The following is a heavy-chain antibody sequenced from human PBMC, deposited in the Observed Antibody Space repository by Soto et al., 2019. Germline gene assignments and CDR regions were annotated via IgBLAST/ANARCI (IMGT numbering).Heavy chain of an antibody. CDR3: ARASSCAYDSCAFDP. V-gene: IGHV4-59*01. J-gene: IGHJ5*02. Sequence: QVQLQESGPGLVKPSETLSLTCTVSGGSISTYYWSWIRQPPGKGLEWIGFIYYTGSTNYNPSLKSRVTLSLDTSKNQFSLKLSSVTAADTAVYYCARASSCAYDSCAFDPWGQGTLDTVSS. CDR1: GGSISTYY. CDR2: IYYTGST. D-gene: IGHD3-16*01.